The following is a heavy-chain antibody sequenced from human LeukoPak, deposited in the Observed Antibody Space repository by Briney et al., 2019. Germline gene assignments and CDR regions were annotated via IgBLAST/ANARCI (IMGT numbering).Heavy chain of an antibody. J-gene: IGHJ4*02. V-gene: IGHV3-23*01. CDR1: GFTFNIYA. D-gene: IGHD2/OR15-2a*01. Sequence: PGGSLRLSCAASGFTFNIYAMSWVRQAPGKGLEWVSTIRGSDGYTYYADSVKGRFTISRDNSKNTLYLQMNSLRAEGTAVYYCARDPSRSPEEYYFDYWGQGTLVTVSS. CDR3: ARDPSRSPEEYYFDY. CDR2: IRGSDGYT.